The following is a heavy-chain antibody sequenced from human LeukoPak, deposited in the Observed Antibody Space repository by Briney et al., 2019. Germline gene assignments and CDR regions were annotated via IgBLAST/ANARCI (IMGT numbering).Heavy chain of an antibody. D-gene: IGHD3-10*01. CDR2: IYYSGST. CDR1: GGSISSTNW. J-gene: IGHJ4*02. V-gene: IGHV4-4*02. CDR3: ARELEVGGYHYGSGSYRYFDF. Sequence: PSETLSLTCGVSGGSISSTNWWSWVRQPPGKGLEWIGEIYYSGSTNYNPSLKSRVTISLDKSKNQFSLKLNSVTAADTAVYFCARELEVGGYHYGSGSYRYFDFWGQGTLVTVSS.